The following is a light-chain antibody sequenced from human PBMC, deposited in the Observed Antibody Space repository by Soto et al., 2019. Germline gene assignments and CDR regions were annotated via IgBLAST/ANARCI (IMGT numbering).Light chain of an antibody. CDR2: DAS. V-gene: IGKV1-5*01. CDR1: QNIMFW. Sequence: DIQMTQSPSTLSASVGDGFTITCRASQNIMFWLAWYQQRPGKAPKFLINDASSLETGVPSRFSGSGSGTEFTLTIRSLQPDDFATYYCQQYDSSSPTFGQGTKLEIK. CDR3: QQYDSSSPT. J-gene: IGKJ2*01.